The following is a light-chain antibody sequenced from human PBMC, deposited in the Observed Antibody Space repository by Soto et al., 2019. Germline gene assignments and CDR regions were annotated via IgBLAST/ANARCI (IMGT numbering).Light chain of an antibody. CDR3: GSYANSNNYV. J-gene: IGLJ1*01. CDR1: SSDIGGYTY. V-gene: IGLV2-8*01. CDR2: EVS. Sequence: QSALTQPPSASGSPGQSVTISCSGTSSDIGGYTYVSWYQHHPGKAPKLMIYEVSKRPSGVPDRFSGSKSGTTASLTVSGRQVEDEADYYCGSYANSNNYVFGTGTKVTVL.